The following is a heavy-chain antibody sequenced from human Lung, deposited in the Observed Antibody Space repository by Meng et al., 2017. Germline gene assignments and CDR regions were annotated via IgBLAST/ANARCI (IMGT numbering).Heavy chain of an antibody. CDR2: ISGSGGST. J-gene: IGHJ4*02. V-gene: IGHV3-23*01. CDR3: AAHDSSGYYYVY. Sequence: GESLKTSCAASGFTFSSYAMSWVRQAPGKGLEWVSVISGSGGSTYYADSVKGRFTISRDNSKNRLYLQMNYLRAEDTAVYCCAAHDSSGYYYVYWGQGTLVTVSS. CDR1: GFTFSSYA. D-gene: IGHD3-22*01.